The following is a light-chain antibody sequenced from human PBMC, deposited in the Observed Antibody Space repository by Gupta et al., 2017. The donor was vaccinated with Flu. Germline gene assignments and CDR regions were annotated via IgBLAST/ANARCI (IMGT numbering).Light chain of an antibody. Sequence: VTPGKPASISCRSSQSLLHSNGYNYLDWYLQKPGQSPQLLIYLGSNRASGVPDRFSGSGSGTDFTLKISRVEAEDVGVYYCMQALQTPFTFGPGTKVDIK. J-gene: IGKJ3*01. CDR3: MQALQTPFT. CDR2: LGS. CDR1: QSLLHSNGYNY. V-gene: IGKV2-28*01.